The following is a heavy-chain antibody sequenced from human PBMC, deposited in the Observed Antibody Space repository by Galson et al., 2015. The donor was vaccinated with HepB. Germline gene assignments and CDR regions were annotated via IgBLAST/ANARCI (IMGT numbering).Heavy chain of an antibody. CDR3: ARGGGSYHSNFDY. V-gene: IGHV3-30-3*01. CDR2: ISYDGSNK. Sequence: SLRLSCAASGFTFSSYAMHWVRQAPGKGLEWVAVISYDGSNKYYADSVKGRFTISRDNSKNTLYLQMNSLRAEDTAVYYCARGGGSYHSNFDYWGQGTLVTVSS. CDR1: GFTFSSYA. J-gene: IGHJ4*02. D-gene: IGHD1-26*01.